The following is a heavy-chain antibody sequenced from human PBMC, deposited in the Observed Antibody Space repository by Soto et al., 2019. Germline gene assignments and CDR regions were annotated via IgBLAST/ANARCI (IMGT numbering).Heavy chain of an antibody. Sequence: PGGSLRLSCAASGFTFSTYWMSWVRRAPGKGLEWVANIKQDGREKYYVDSVKGRFTISRDNAKNSLYLQMDSLRAEDTAVYYWARDRYYRSGSHVYFDCWGQGARVTVS. J-gene: IGHJ4*02. CDR2: IKQDGREK. D-gene: IGHD3-10*01. CDR3: ARDRYYRSGSHVYFDC. V-gene: IGHV3-7*05. CDR1: GFTFSTYW.